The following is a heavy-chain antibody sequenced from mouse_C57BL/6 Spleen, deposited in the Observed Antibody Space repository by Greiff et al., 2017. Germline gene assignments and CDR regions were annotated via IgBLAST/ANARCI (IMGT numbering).Heavy chain of an antibody. Sequence: QVQLQQSGAELARPGASVKLSCKASGYTFTSYGISWVKQRTGQGLEWIGEIYPRSGNTYYNEKFKGKATLTADKSSSTAYMELRSLTSEDSAVYFCARREGVKGYFDYWGQGTTLTVSS. CDR1: GYTFTSYG. D-gene: IGHD2-13*01. CDR3: ARREGVKGYFDY. J-gene: IGHJ2*01. CDR2: IYPRSGNT. V-gene: IGHV1-81*01.